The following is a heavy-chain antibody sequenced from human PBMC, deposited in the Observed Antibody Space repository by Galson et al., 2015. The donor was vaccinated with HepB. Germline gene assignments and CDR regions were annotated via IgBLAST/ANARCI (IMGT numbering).Heavy chain of an antibody. V-gene: IGHV3-74*01. Sequence: SLRLSCAASGFTFSSYWMSWVRQAPGKGLVWVSRINGDGSTTNYADSVKGRFTTFRDNARNTLYLQMNSLSVEDTAMYYCVRLDYEQIGRGAWGQGTTVTVSS. CDR3: VRLDYEQIGRGA. J-gene: IGHJ6*02. D-gene: IGHD4-17*01. CDR2: INGDGSTT. CDR1: GFTFSSYW.